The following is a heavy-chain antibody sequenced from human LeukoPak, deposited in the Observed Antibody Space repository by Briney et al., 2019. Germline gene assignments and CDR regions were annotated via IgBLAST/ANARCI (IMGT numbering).Heavy chain of an antibody. Sequence: GGSLRLSCAASGFTFDDYAMHWVRQAPGKGLEWVSGISWNNGSIGYADSVKGRFTISRDNAKNSLYLQMNSLRAEDTALYYCAKGVGSWRRYYFDYWGQGTLVTVSS. CDR1: GFTFDDYA. CDR3: AKGVGSWRRYYFDY. D-gene: IGHD6-13*01. CDR2: ISWNNGSI. V-gene: IGHV3-9*01. J-gene: IGHJ4*02.